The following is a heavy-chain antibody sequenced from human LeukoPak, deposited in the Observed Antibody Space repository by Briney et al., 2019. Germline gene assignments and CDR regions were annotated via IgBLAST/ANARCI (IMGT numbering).Heavy chain of an antibody. CDR1: GGSISSYY. V-gene: IGHV4-59*08. CDR3: ARHKGGTTYDY. CDR2: ISYSGST. J-gene: IGHJ4*02. Sequence: SETLSLTCTASGGSISSYYWSWIRQPPGKGLEWIGYISYSGSTNYNASLQSRVTMSVDMSKNEFSLKVRSVTAADTAVYYCARHKGGTTYDYWGQGTLVTVSS. D-gene: IGHD1-7*01.